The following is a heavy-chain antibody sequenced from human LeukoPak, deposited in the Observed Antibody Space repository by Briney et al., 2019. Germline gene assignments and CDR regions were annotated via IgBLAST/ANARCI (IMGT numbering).Heavy chain of an antibody. CDR2: IQSKTDGGTT. CDR1: GFTFSDAW. D-gene: IGHD3-16*01. V-gene: IGHV3-15*01. J-gene: IGHJ6*02. Sequence: GGSLRLSCAASGFTFSDAWMSWVRQAPGKGLEWLGRIQSKTDGGTTDYAAPVKGRFTISRDDSENTLSLQMNSLETEDTAVYYCNRALSYYGMDVWGQGTTVTVSS. CDR3: NRALSYYGMDV.